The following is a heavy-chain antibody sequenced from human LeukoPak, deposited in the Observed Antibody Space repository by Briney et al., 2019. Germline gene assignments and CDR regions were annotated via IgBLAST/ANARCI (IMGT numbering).Heavy chain of an antibody. Sequence: RSGGSLRLSCAASGFTFNVAWMSWVRQTPGKGLQWVARSAATPDGPITEYATPVRGRFTISRDDSRNMVYLQMRSLRTDDTAIYYCVWSSTWNKRFYLDQWSQGTLVTVSS. V-gene: IGHV3-15*04. CDR1: GFTFNVAW. CDR2: SAATPDGPIT. D-gene: IGHD6-6*01. J-gene: IGHJ4*02. CDR3: VWSSTWNKRFYLDQ.